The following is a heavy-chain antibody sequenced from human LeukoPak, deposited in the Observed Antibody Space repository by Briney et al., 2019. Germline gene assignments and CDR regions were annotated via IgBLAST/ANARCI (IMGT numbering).Heavy chain of an antibody. CDR3: ARSRYDYIWGTDY. Sequence: PGGSLRLSCAASGFTFSNYWMHWVRQAPGKGLVWVSRLNSDGSSTNYADSVKGRFTISRDNAKNTLYLQMNSLRDEDTAVFYCARSRYDYIWGTDYWGQGTLVTISS. V-gene: IGHV3-74*01. D-gene: IGHD3-16*01. CDR1: GFTFSNYW. CDR2: LNSDGSST. J-gene: IGHJ4*02.